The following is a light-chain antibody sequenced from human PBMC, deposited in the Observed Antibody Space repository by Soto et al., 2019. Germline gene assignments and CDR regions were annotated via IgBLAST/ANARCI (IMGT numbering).Light chain of an antibody. CDR1: QTISSSY. CDR2: DAS. Sequence: EIVLTQSPGTLCLSPGERATLSCRASQTISSSYLAWYQQKPGQAPRLLIYDASSRATGIPDRFSGSGSGTDFTLTISRLEPEDFAVYYCQQYGSSPLTFGGGTKVDIK. CDR3: QQYGSSPLT. J-gene: IGKJ4*01. V-gene: IGKV3-20*01.